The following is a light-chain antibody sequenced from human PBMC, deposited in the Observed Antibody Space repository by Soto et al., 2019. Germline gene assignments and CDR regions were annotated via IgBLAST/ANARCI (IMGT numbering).Light chain of an antibody. V-gene: IGKV1-6*01. CDR1: QGIGND. J-gene: IGKJ4*01. CDR2: AAS. CDR3: LQDYDYPLT. Sequence: AIQVTQSPSSLSASVGDRVTITCRASQGIGNDLGWYQQKPGKAPKLLIYAASSLQSGVPLRFSRSGSGTEFTLTISGLQPDDFATYYCLQDYDYPLTFGGGTKVDIK.